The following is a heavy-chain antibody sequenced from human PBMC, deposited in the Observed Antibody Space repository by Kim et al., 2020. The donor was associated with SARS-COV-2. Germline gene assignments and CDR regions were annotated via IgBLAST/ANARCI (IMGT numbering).Heavy chain of an antibody. Sequence: SETLSLTCAVRGGSLSGYYWTWIRQPPGQGLEWIGEISRTGATNYNPSLKSRISISVDTSNSLFSLGLNSVTTADTAIYYCARGRSEYFGSGRARYFDLWGRGSLVTVPS. D-gene: IGHD3-10*01. J-gene: IGHJ2*01. V-gene: IGHV4-34*01. CDR1: GGSLSGYY. CDR2: ISRTGAT. CDR3: ARGRSEYFGSGRARYFDL.